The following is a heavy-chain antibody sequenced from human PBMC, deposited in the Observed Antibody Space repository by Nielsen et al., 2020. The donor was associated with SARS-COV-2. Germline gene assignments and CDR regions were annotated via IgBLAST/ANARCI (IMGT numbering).Heavy chain of an antibody. D-gene: IGHD3-16*01. Sequence: GESLKISCAASGFTFKNYAMSWVRQAPGKGLEWVSVIYSGGSSTYYADSVKGRFTISSDNSKNTLYLQMNSLRAEDTAVYYCASGAVAGGYWGQGILVTVSS. J-gene: IGHJ4*02. CDR1: GFTFKNYA. CDR3: ASGAVAGGY. CDR2: IYSGGSST. V-gene: IGHV3-23*03.